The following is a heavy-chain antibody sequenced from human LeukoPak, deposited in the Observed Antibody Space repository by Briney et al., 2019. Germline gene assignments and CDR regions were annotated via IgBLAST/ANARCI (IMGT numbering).Heavy chain of an antibody. D-gene: IGHD1-1*01. CDR3: ARLSGMMERHYYYYMDV. CDR1: GYSFTSYW. Sequence: GESLKISCKGSGYSFTSYWIGWVRQMPGKGLEWMGIIYPGDSDTRYGPSFQGRVTISADKSISTAYLQWSSLKASDTAMYYCARLSGMMERHYYYYMDVWGKGTTVTVSS. V-gene: IGHV5-51*01. J-gene: IGHJ6*03. CDR2: IYPGDSDT.